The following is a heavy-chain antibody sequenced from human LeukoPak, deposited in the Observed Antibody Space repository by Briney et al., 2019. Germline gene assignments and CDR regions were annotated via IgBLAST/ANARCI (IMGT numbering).Heavy chain of an antibody. CDR2: IYTSGSA. CDR3: ARGRGADIVVVPAVLYYYYYMDV. D-gene: IGHD2-2*01. V-gene: IGHV4-4*09. CDR1: GGTISSYY. Sequence: SSETLSLTCTVSGGTISSYYWSWIRQPPGKGLEWIGYIYTSGSANDNPCIKSRVTISVDTYKNQFSLKLSSVTAADTAVYYCARGRGADIVVVPAVLYYYYYMDVWGKGTTVTVSS. J-gene: IGHJ6*03.